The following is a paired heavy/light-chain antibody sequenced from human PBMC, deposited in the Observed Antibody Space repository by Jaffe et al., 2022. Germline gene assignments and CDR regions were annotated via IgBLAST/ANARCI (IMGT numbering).Heavy chain of an antibody. V-gene: IGHV4-38-2*01. D-gene: IGHD3-9*01. CDR3: ARAGNPPRYYDILTGYQRYFDL. CDR1: GYSISSGYY. Sequence: QVQLQESGPGLVKPSETLSLTCAVSGYSISSGYYWGWIRQPPGKGLEWIGSIYHSGSTYYNPSLKSRVTISVDTSKNQFSLKLSSVTAADTAVYYCARAGNPPRYYDILTGYQRYFDLWGRGTLVTVSS. J-gene: IGHJ2*01. CDR2: IYHSGST.
Light chain of an antibody. CDR1: QSVSSN. CDR3: QQYNNWPFLT. V-gene: IGKV3-15*01. J-gene: IGKJ4*01. CDR2: GAS. Sequence: EIVMTQSPATLSVSPGERATLSCRASQSVSSNLAWYQQKPGQAPRLLIYGASTRATGIPARFSGSGSGTEFTLTISSLQSEDFAVYYCQQYNNWPFLTFGGGTKVEIK.